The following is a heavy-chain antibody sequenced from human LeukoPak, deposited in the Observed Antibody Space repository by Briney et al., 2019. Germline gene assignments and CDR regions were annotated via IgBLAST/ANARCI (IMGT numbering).Heavy chain of an antibody. CDR1: GYSFTNQW. V-gene: IGHV5-51*01. J-gene: IGHJ3*02. D-gene: IGHD3-9*01. Sequence: GESLKISCKGSGYSFTNQWIGWVRQMPGKGLEWMGIIYPGDSDTRYSPSFQGQVTISADKSISTAYLQWSSLKVSDTAMYYCARLDDILTGYSADAFDIWGQGTMVTVSS. CDR2: IYPGDSDT. CDR3: ARLDDILTGYSADAFDI.